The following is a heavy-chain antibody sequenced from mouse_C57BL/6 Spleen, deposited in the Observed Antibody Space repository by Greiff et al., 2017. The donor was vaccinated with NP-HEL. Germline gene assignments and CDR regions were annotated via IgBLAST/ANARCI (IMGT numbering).Heavy chain of an antibody. CDR3: ARDYYGGFDY. CDR1: GFTFSSYA. V-gene: IGHV5-4*01. D-gene: IGHD1-1*01. CDR2: ISDGGSYT. J-gene: IGHJ2*01. Sequence: DVKLQESGGGLVKPGGSLKLSCAASGFTFSSYAMSWVRQTPEKRLEWVATISDGGSYTYYPDNVKGRFTISRDNAKNNLYLQMSHLKSEDTAMYYCARDYYGGFDYWGQGTTLTVSS.